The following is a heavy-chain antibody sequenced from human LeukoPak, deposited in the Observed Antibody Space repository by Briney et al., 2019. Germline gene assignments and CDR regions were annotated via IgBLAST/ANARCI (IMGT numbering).Heavy chain of an antibody. D-gene: IGHD3-22*01. Sequence: SETLSLTCTVSGYSISNNFYWAWIRQSPGKGLEWIVSINHSWSTYYNPSLKSRVTISVDTSKNQFSLKLTSVTAADTAVYYCAKGGTYYYDSSGPRVAFDIWGQGTMVTVSS. CDR2: INHSWST. CDR1: GYSISNNFY. J-gene: IGHJ3*02. CDR3: AKGGTYYYDSSGPRVAFDI. V-gene: IGHV4-38-2*02.